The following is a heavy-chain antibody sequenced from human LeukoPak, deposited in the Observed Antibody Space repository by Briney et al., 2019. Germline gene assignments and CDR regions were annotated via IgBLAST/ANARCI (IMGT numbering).Heavy chain of an antibody. CDR3: AKGYVWGSYRDDGLDP. D-gene: IGHD3-16*02. V-gene: IGHV3-30-3*01. J-gene: IGHJ5*02. CDR2: ISYDGSNK. CDR1: GFTFSSYA. Sequence: GGSLRLSCAASGFTFSSYAMHWVRQAPGKGLEWVAVISYDGSNKYYADSVKGRFTISRDNSKNTLYLQMNSLRAEDTAVYYCAKGYVWGSYRDDGLDPWGQGTLVTVSS.